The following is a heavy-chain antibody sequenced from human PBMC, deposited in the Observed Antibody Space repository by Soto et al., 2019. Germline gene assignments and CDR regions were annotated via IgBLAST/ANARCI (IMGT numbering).Heavy chain of an antibody. CDR2: VSFDGTNK. Sequence: GGSLRLSCTASGFTFSSHCMHWVRQAPGKGLEWVAVVSFDGTNKNYADSVRGRFTISRDNSKNTLYLQMSSLRAEGTAVYYCANGDSSGFEYFQSWGQGTLVTVLL. CDR1: GFTFSSHC. CDR3: ANGDSSGFEYFQS. V-gene: IGHV3-30*18. D-gene: IGHD3-22*01. J-gene: IGHJ1*01.